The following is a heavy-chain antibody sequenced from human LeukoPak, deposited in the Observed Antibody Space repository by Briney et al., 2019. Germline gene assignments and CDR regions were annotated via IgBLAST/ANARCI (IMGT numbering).Heavy chain of an antibody. CDR3: ARGIIVTTPDYYYYMDV. CDR2: IKQDGSEK. CDR1: GFTFTNYW. V-gene: IGHV3-7*01. J-gene: IGHJ6*03. D-gene: IGHD1-1*01. Sequence: GGSLRLSCAASGFTFTNYWMSWVRQAPGKGLELVANIKQDGSEKYYVDSVKGRFTISRDNAKNSLYLQMNSLRAEDTAVYYCARGIIVTTPDYYYYMDVWGKGTTVTISS.